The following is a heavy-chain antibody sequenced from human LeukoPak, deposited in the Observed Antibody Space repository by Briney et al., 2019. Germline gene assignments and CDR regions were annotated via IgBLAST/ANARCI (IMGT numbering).Heavy chain of an antibody. Sequence: PGRSLRLSCAASGFTFSSYGMHWVRQAPGKGLEWVSSISSSGSDIHYADSVQGRFTISRDNARNSLFLEMNSLRAEDTAVYYCAREVYDSSGYHCGYFDYWGPGTLVTVSS. V-gene: IGHV3-21*01. J-gene: IGHJ4*02. CDR1: GFTFSSYG. D-gene: IGHD3-22*01. CDR3: AREVYDSSGYHCGYFDY. CDR2: ISSSGSDI.